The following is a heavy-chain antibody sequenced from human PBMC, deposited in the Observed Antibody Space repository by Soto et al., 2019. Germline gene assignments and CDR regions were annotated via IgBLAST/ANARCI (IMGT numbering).Heavy chain of an antibody. D-gene: IGHD1-20*01. CDR2: IYWNDDK. V-gene: IGHV2-5*01. CDR3: AHSFSDGHNWNYYYYGMDV. CDR1: GFSLSTSGVG. Sequence: SGPTLVKPTQTLTLTCTFSGFSLSTSGVGVGWIRQPPGKALEWLALIYWNDDKRYSPSLKSRLTITKATSKNQVVLKMPNMDPVDTATYYCAHSFSDGHNWNYYYYGMDVWGQGTTVTVSS. J-gene: IGHJ6*02.